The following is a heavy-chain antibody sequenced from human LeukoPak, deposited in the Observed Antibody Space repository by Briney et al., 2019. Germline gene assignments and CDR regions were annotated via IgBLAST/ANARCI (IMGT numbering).Heavy chain of an antibody. Sequence: GGSLRLSCAASGFTFSSYGMHWVRQAPGKGLEWVAFIRYDGSNKYYADSVKGRFTISRDNSKNTLYLQMNSLRAEDTAVYYCAKGGYYGSGSSFFDYWGQGTLVTVSS. CDR1: GFTFSSYG. V-gene: IGHV3-30*02. D-gene: IGHD3-10*01. CDR3: AKGGYYGSGSSFFDY. CDR2: IRYDGSNK. J-gene: IGHJ4*02.